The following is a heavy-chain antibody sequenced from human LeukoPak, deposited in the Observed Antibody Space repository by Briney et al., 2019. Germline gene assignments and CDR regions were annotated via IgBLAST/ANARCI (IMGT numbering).Heavy chain of an antibody. CDR2: IWYDGSNK. D-gene: IGHD4-11*01. CDR3: ARDASTSSSLDY. Sequence: GRSLRLSCAASGFTFSSYGMHWVRQAPGKGLEWVAVIWYDGSNKYYADPVKGRFTISRDNSKNTLYLQMNSLRAEDTAVYCCARDASTSSSLDYWGQGTLVTVSS. J-gene: IGHJ4*02. CDR1: GFTFSSYG. V-gene: IGHV3-33*01.